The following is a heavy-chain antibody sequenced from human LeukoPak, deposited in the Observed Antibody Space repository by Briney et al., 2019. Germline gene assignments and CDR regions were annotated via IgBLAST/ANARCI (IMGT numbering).Heavy chain of an antibody. Sequence: PGGSLRLSCAASGLTFSSYWMSWVRQAPGKGLEWVANIKQDGSEKYYVDSVKGRFTISRDNAKNSLYLQMNSLRAEDTAVYYCARDPWGYSGGWYTGGQGTLVTVSS. CDR3: ARDPWGYSGGWYT. J-gene: IGHJ4*02. D-gene: IGHD6-19*01. CDR1: GLTFSSYW. V-gene: IGHV3-7*01. CDR2: IKQDGSEK.